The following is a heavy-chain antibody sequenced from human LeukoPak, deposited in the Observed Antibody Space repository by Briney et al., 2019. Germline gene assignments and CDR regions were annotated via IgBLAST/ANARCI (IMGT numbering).Heavy chain of an antibody. CDR1: GFTFSSYS. Sequence: GGSLRLSCAASGFTFSSYSMNWVRQAPGKGLEWVSSISSSSSYIYYADSVKGRFTISRDNAKNSLYLQMNSLRAEDTAVYYCAREGSYGDYFDYWGEGTLVTVSS. CDR2: ISSSSSYI. D-gene: IGHD4-17*01. CDR3: AREGSYGDYFDY. J-gene: IGHJ4*02. V-gene: IGHV3-21*01.